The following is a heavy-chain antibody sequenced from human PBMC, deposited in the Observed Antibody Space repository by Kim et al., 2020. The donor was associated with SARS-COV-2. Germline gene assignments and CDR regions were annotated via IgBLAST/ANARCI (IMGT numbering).Heavy chain of an antibody. V-gene: IGHV3-30*02. J-gene: IGHJ4*02. Sequence: KGQFTVSRDKSKSTLYLQMNSLRAEDTAVYYCAKANMNYYGSGSSTAADYWGQGTLVTVSS. CDR3: AKANMNYYGSGSSTAADY. D-gene: IGHD3-10*01.